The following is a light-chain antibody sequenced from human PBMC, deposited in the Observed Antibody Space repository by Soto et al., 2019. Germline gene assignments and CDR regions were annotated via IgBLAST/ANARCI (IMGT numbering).Light chain of an antibody. J-gene: IGKJ3*01. CDR1: QGISSH. CDR3: LQLKSYPLT. CDR2: STS. Sequence: IPLTQSPSSLSASVGDRVTITCRASQGISSHLAWYQQKPGKAPKLLIYSTSTLQSGVPSRFSGSGSGTDFTLTINSLQPEDFATYYCLQLKSYPLTFGPGTKVDIK. V-gene: IGKV1-9*01.